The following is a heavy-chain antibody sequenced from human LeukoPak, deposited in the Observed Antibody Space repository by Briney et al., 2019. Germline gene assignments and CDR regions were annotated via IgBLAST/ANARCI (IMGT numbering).Heavy chain of an antibody. V-gene: IGHV3-49*03. J-gene: IGHJ4*02. D-gene: IGHD1-1*01. CDR1: GGSFSGYY. CDR2: IRSKAYGETA. Sequence: LSLTCAVYGGSFSGYYWSWIRQAPGKGLEWVGFIRSKAYGETADYAASVKGRFTISRDDSKAIAYLQMNSLKTEDTAVYHCTRDRGAYNLYDYWGQRTLVTVSS. CDR3: TRDRGAYNLYDY.